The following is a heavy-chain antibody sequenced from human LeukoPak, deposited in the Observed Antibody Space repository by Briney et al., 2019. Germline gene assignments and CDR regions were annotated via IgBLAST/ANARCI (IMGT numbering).Heavy chain of an antibody. D-gene: IGHD4-17*01. CDR2: IYSGGST. J-gene: IGHJ4*02. CDR3: ARDLRGDDAFDY. Sequence: GGSLRLSCAASGFSVSSNYMSWVRQAPAKGLEWVSVIYSGGSTYYADSVKGRFTISRDNSKNTLYLQMNSLRTEDTAVYYCARDLRGDDAFDYWGQGTLVTVSS. V-gene: IGHV3-66*02. CDR1: GFSVSSNY.